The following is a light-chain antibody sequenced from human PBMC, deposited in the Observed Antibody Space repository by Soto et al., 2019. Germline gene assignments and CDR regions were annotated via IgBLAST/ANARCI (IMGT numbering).Light chain of an antibody. CDR1: QSVTSDY. J-gene: IGKJ5*01. CDR3: QQRSNWPIT. CDR2: GAS. V-gene: IGKV3D-20*02. Sequence: EIVLTQSPGTLSLSPGERATLSCRASQSVTSDYLAWYQQKPGQAPRLLIHGASSRATGIPDRFSGSGSGTDFTLTISSLEPEDFAVYYCQQRSNWPITFGQGTRLEIK.